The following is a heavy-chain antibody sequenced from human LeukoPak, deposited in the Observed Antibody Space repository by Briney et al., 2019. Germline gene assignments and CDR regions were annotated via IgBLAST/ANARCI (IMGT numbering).Heavy chain of an antibody. CDR1: GGSISSSSYY. CDR2: IYYSGSA. D-gene: IGHD5-12*01. CDR3: ARGGYIYNWVDP. Sequence: PSETLSLTCTVSGGSISSSSYYWGWIRQPPGKGLEWIGSIYYSGSAYYNPSLKSRVTISVDTSKNQFSLKLSSVTAADTAVYYCARGGYIYNWVDPWGQGTLVTVSS. V-gene: IGHV4-39*07. J-gene: IGHJ5*02.